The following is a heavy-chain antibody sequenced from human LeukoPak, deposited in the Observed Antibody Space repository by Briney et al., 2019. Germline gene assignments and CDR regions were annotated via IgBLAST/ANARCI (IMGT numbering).Heavy chain of an antibody. CDR2: IIPIFGTA. J-gene: IGHJ6*03. CDR1: GGTFSSYA. Sequence: ASVKVSCKASGGTFSSYAISWVRQAPGQGLEWMGGIIPIFGTANYAQKFQGRVTITADESTSTAYMELSSLRSEDTAVYYCARDPYCSSTSCYTTNYYYYYMDVWGKGTTVTVSS. D-gene: IGHD2-2*02. CDR3: ARDPYCSSTSCYTTNYYYYYMDV. V-gene: IGHV1-69*13.